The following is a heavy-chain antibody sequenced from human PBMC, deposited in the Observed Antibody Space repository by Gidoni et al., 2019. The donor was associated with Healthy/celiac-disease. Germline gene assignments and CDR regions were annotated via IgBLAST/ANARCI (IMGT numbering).Heavy chain of an antibody. V-gene: IGHV4-59*08. CDR1: GGSISSYD. D-gene: IGHD1-26*01. CDR3: ARHGPDLGSTDY. J-gene: IGHJ4*02. CDR2: IYYSGST. Sequence: QVQLQESGPGLVKPSETLYLTCTVSGGSISSYDWSWIRQPPGKGLEWIGYIYYSGSTNYNPSLKSRVTISVDTSKNQFSLKLSSVTAADTAVYYCARHGPDLGSTDYWGQGTLVTVSS.